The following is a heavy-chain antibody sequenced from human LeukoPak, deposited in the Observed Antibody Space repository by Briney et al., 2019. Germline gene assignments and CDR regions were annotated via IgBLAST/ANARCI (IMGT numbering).Heavy chain of an antibody. CDR3: ARTRSSSSSWYGQSDY. V-gene: IGHV1-18*01. J-gene: IGHJ4*02. Sequence: ASVKVSCKASGYTFTSYGISWVRQAPGQGLEWMGWISAYNGNTNYAQKLQGRVTMTTDTSTSTAYMELRSLRSDDTAVYYCARTRSSSSSWYGQSDYWGQGTLVTVSS. D-gene: IGHD6-13*01. CDR1: GYTFTSYG. CDR2: ISAYNGNT.